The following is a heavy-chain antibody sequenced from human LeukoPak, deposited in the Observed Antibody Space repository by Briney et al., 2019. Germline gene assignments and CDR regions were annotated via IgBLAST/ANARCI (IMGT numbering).Heavy chain of an antibody. D-gene: IGHD3-22*01. J-gene: IGHJ4*02. CDR1: GFTFSSYG. CDR2: IRYDGSNK. V-gene: IGHV3-30*02. Sequence: PGGSLRLSCAASGFTFSSYGMHWVRQAPGKGLEWVAFIRYDGSNKYYADSVKGRFTISRDNSKNTLYLQMNSLRAEDTAVYYCANAGSSGYPSDYWGQGTLATVSS. CDR3: ANAGSSGYPSDY.